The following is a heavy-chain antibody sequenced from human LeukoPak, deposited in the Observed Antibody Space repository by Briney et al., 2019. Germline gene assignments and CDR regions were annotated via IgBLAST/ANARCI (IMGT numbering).Heavy chain of an antibody. V-gene: IGHV3-48*03. CDR2: LSSSGSAF. CDR3: ARSARLMKGVVEVTALDD. J-gene: IGHJ4*02. Sequence: TGGSLTLSCADSGFTFRSYEMNWVRQAPGKGLEWVAYLSSSGSAFSYADSVKGRFTIARDNAKNSVYLEMNSLRADDTAVYYCARSARLMKGVVEVTALDDWGQGTLVTVSS. D-gene: IGHD3-3*01. CDR1: GFTFRSYE.